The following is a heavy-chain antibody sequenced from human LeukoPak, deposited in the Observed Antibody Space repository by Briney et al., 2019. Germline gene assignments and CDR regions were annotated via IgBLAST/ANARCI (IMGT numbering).Heavy chain of an antibody. V-gene: IGHV1-18*01. D-gene: IGHD5-18*01. CDR1: GYTFTSYD. Sequence: ASVKVSCKASGYTFTSYDINWVRQATGQGREWVGWINPNSGGTNYAQKLQGRVTMTTDTSTSTAYMELRSLRSDDTAVYYCARARGYSYGSEVDYWGQGTLVTVSS. CDR2: INPNSGGT. CDR3: ARARGYSYGSEVDY. J-gene: IGHJ4*02.